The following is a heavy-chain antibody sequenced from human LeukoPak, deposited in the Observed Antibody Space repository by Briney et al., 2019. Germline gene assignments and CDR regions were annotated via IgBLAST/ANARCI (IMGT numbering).Heavy chain of an antibody. CDR1: GFSSISYG. Sequence: GGALRLSCAAPGFSSISYGMHWVRQAPGKGLEWVGVISDDGRNKNYADSVKGRFTISRDNSKDTLYLQMNSLRDEDTAVYYCAKRPSDYGDYVTYFDYWGQGTLVSVSS. CDR3: AKRPSDYGDYVTYFDY. V-gene: IGHV3-30*18. CDR2: ISDDGRNK. J-gene: IGHJ4*02. D-gene: IGHD4-17*01.